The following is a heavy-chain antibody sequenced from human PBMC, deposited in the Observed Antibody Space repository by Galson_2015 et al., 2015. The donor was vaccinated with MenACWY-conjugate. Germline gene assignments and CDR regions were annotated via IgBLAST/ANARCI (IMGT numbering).Heavy chain of an antibody. CDR2: IYPVIGLA. CDR3: AREGTYTSGFPTALDL. V-gene: IGHV1-69*04. J-gene: IGHJ5*02. Sequence: SVKVSCKASGDTFSNYGVTWVRQAPGQGLEWMGRIYPVIGLANSAQKFKGRVSITAGNTATTGFMELSSLRPDDTAIYYCAREGTYTSGFPTALDLWGQGTLVTVSS. D-gene: IGHD3-22*01. CDR1: GDTFSNYG.